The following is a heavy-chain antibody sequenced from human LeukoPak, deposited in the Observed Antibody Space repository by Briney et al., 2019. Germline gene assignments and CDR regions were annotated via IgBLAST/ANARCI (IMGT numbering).Heavy chain of an antibody. Sequence: ASVKVSCQASGYTFNSYYMHWVRQAPGQGLEWMGIINPSGGSTNYAQKFQGRVTITTDESTSTAYMELSSLRSEDTAVYYCARSHYYDSSGYYYVFDYWGQGTLVTVSS. V-gene: IGHV1-46*02. CDR1: GYTFNSYY. CDR2: INPSGGST. CDR3: ARSHYYDSSGYYYVFDY. J-gene: IGHJ4*02. D-gene: IGHD3-22*01.